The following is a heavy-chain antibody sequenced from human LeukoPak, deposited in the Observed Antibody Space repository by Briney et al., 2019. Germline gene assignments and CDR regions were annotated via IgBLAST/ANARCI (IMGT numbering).Heavy chain of an antibody. J-gene: IGHJ5*02. D-gene: IGHD2-2*01. CDR2: IIPIFGTA. Sequence: SVKVSCKASGGTFSSYAISWVRQAPGQGLEWMGGIIPIFGTANYAQKFQCRVTITTDESTSTAYMELSSLRSEDTAVYYCARGGYCSSTSCSHPYNWFDPWGQGTLVTVSS. V-gene: IGHV1-69*05. CDR3: ARGGYCSSTSCSHPYNWFDP. CDR1: GGTFSSYA.